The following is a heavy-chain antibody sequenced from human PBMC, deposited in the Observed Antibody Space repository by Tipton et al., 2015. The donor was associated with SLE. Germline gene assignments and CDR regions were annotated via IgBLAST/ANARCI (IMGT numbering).Heavy chain of an antibody. J-gene: IGHJ4*02. Sequence: SLRLSCAASGFTFSRYDMSWVRQTPGKGLEWVSAIYNGGGTDYADSVKGRFTISGDSSKDTLYLQMNSLRVEDTAVYYCARGAGMITSGGDIGPYYFTYWGQGTLVSVSS. CDR1: GFTFSRYD. CDR2: IYNGGGT. V-gene: IGHV3-23*03. D-gene: IGHD3-16*01. CDR3: ARGAGMITSGGDIGPYYFTY.